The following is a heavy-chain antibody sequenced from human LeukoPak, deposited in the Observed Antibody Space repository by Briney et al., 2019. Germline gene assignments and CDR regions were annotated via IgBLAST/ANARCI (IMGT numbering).Heavy chain of an antibody. Sequence: GGSLRLSCAASGFTFSDYAMNWVRQAPGKGLEWVSAISGSAGNTYYADAVKGRFTISRDNSKNTLYLQMNSLRADDTAVYYCAKRGYYHDSSAYFYFDYWGQGTLVTVSS. V-gene: IGHV3-23*01. J-gene: IGHJ4*02. CDR2: ISGSAGNT. CDR1: GFTFSDYA. D-gene: IGHD3-22*01. CDR3: AKRGYYHDSSAYFYFDY.